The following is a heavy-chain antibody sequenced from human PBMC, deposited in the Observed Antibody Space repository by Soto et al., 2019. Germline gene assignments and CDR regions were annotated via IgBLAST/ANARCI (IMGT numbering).Heavy chain of an antibody. Sequence: QVQLVQSGAEVKKPGSSVKVSCKASGGTFSSYTISWVRQAPGQGLEWMGRIIPFLGIANYAQKFQGRVTITADKSTSTAYMELSSLRSEDTAVYYCASASMVRGVTDYYYYMDVWGKGTTVTVSS. J-gene: IGHJ6*03. D-gene: IGHD3-10*01. CDR3: ASASMVRGVTDYYYYMDV. CDR2: IIPFLGIA. V-gene: IGHV1-69*02. CDR1: GGTFSSYT.